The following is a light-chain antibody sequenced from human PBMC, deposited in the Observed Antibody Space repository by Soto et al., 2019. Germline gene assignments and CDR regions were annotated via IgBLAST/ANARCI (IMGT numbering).Light chain of an antibody. CDR3: QQTYTIPPP. J-gene: IGKJ1*01. CDR1: QSISIY. V-gene: IGKV1-39*01. Sequence: DIQMTQSPSSLSASVGDRVTITCRATQSISIYLNWYQHKPGRAPHALIYAASRLQREVPSRFSGSGSGTDFTLTISSLQPEDFATYYCQQTYTIPPPFRQGTKVDIQ. CDR2: AAS.